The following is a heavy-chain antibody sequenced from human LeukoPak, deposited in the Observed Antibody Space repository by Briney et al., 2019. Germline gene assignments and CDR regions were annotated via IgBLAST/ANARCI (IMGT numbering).Heavy chain of an antibody. CDR1: GFTFSSYW. J-gene: IGHJ5*01. CDR2: INSDGSGT. D-gene: IGHD4-23*01. V-gene: IGHV3-74*01. CDR3: ARTEGTVAYDS. Sequence: GGSLRPSCAASGFTFSSYWMHWVRQAPGKGLVWVSRINSDGSGTIYADSVRGRFTISRDNAKNTLYLQVSSLRAEDTAVYYCARTEGTVAYDSWGQGTLVTVSS.